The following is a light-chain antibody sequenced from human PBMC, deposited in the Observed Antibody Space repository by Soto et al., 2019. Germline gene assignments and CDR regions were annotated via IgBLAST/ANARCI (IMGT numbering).Light chain of an antibody. CDR2: AAS. J-gene: IGKJ1*01. V-gene: IGKV1-39*01. CDR1: QSISNY. Sequence: DIQMTQSPSSLSASVGDRVTITCRASQSISNYLNWYQQKPGKAPKLLIYAASSLQSGVPSRFSGSGSGTDFTLTISSLQPEDFAAYYWQQSYSTPWTFGQGTKVGVK. CDR3: QQSYSTPWT.